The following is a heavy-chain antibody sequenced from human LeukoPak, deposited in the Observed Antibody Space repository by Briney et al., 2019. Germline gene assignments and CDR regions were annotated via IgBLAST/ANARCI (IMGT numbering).Heavy chain of an antibody. Sequence: GGSLRLSCAASGFTFSSYAMSWVRQAPGKGLEWVSVISGSGGSTYYADSVKGRFTISRDNSKDTLYLQMNSLRAEDTAVYYCARLDDYAFAFDYWGQGTLVTVSS. CDR1: GFTFSSYA. J-gene: IGHJ4*02. CDR2: ISGSGGST. V-gene: IGHV3-23*01. D-gene: IGHD4-17*01. CDR3: ARLDDYAFAFDY.